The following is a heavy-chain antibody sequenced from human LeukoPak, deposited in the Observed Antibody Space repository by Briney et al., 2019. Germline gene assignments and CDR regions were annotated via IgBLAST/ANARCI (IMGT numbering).Heavy chain of an antibody. CDR3: ARDRGDTSFDY. CDR1: GFTVSSNY. CDR2: IYKNAIT. D-gene: IGHD3-10*01. V-gene: IGHV3-53*01. Sequence: PGGSLRLSCAASGFTVSSNYMTWVRQAPGKGLEWVSVIYKNAITYYADTVKGRFTISRDNAKNTVYLQMNSLRAEDTAVYYCARDRGDTSFDYWGQGTLVTVSS. J-gene: IGHJ4*02.